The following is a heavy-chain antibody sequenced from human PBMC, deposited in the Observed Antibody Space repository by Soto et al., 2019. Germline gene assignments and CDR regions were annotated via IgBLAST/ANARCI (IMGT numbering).Heavy chain of an antibody. Sequence: EVQLVESGGGLVQPGGSLKLSCAASGFTFSGSAMHWVRQASGKGLEWVGRIRSKANSYATAYAASVKGRFTISRDDSKNTAYLQMNSLKTEDTAVYYCTRLMGYGWFYPWGQGTLVTVSS. V-gene: IGHV3-73*01. CDR3: TRLMGYGWFYP. D-gene: IGHD2-8*01. CDR2: IRSKANSYAT. J-gene: IGHJ5*02. CDR1: GFTFSGSA.